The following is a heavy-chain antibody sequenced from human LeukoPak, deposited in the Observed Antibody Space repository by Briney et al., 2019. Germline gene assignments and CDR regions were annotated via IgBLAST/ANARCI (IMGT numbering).Heavy chain of an antibody. V-gene: IGHV1-69*01. J-gene: IGHJ4*02. D-gene: IGHD3-10*01. CDR3: ARARITMVRGVYLGGYFDY. Sequence: SVKVPCKASGGTFSSYAISWVRQAPGQGLEWMGGIIPIFGTANYAQKFQGRVTITADESTSTACMELSSLRSEDTAVYYCARARITMVRGVYLGGYFDYWGQGTLVTVSS. CDR2: IIPIFGTA. CDR1: GGTFSSYA.